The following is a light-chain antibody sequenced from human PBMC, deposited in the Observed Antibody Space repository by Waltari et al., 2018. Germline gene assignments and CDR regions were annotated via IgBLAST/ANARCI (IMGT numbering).Light chain of an antibody. Sequence: QSELAQPPSASAAPGQRVTISCSGSSSNLGRNTVQWYQQFPGTAPKLLIYITNRGPSGVPDRFAGSKSGTSASLTISGLQSADEGDYYCAAWDDSLNGWLFGGGTKLTVL. CDR1: SSNLGRNT. V-gene: IGLV1-44*01. CDR3: AAWDDSLNGWL. CDR2: ITN. J-gene: IGLJ3*02.